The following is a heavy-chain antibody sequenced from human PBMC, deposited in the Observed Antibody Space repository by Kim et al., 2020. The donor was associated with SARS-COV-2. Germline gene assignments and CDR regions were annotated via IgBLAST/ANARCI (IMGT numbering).Heavy chain of an antibody. V-gene: IGHV3-21*01. J-gene: IGHJ4*02. CDR2: ISSSSSYI. CDR3: ASWGGYCSGGSCYGAGGFDY. D-gene: IGHD2-15*01. Sequence: GGSLRLSCAASGFTFSSYSMNWVRQAPGKGLEWVSSISSSSSYIYYEDSVKGRFTISRDNAKNSLYLQMNSLRAEDTAVYYCASWGGYCSGGSCYGAGGFDYWGQGTLVTVSS. CDR1: GFTFSSYS.